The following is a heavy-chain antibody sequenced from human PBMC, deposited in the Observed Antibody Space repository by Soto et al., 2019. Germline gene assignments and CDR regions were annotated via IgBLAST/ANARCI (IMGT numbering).Heavy chain of an antibody. Sequence: QVQLQQWGSGLLKPSETLSLTCAIYGGSFSDYYWHWIRQSPGKGLEWIGEIHLSGRVNFTPSLKSRTSLSMDTSRNQFFLTLRSVTAADTAVYFCARTPTRGAIAWLDPWGRGHLVTVSS. J-gene: IGHJ5*02. CDR3: ARTPTRGAIAWLDP. CDR2: IHLSGRV. CDR1: GGSFSDYY. V-gene: IGHV4-34*01. D-gene: IGHD1-26*01.